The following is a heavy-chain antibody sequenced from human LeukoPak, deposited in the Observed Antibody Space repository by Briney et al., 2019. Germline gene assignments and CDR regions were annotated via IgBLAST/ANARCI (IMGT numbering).Heavy chain of an antibody. CDR3: ARVCCGGDYPLNY. Sequence: GASVKVSCKASGGTFSSYAISWVRQAPGQGLEWMGRIIPILGIANYAQKFQGRVTITADKSTSTAYMELSSLRSEDTAVYYCARVCCGGDYPLNYWGQGTLVTVSS. CDR2: IIPILGIA. D-gene: IGHD2-21*02. CDR1: GGTFSSYA. J-gene: IGHJ4*02. V-gene: IGHV1-69*04.